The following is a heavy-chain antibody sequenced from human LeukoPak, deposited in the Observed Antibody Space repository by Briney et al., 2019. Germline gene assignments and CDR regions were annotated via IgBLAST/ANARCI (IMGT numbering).Heavy chain of an antibody. J-gene: IGHJ6*02. CDR3: AKARLYCSSGTCSDHPATLTGMNV. CDR1: GFTFSSFP. Sequence: GVSLTLSCTASGFTFSSFPMHWLRQAPGKGRVWVSLINNSGVTTHYADSVKGRFTISRDNSRSTLYLQLNSLRADDTALYYCAKARLYCSSGTCSDHPATLTGMNVWGQGTTVTVSS. CDR2: INNSGVTT. D-gene: IGHD2-15*01. V-gene: IGHV3-NL1*01.